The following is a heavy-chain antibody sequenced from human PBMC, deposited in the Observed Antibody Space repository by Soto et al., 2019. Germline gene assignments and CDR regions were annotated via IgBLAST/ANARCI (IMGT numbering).Heavy chain of an antibody. Sequence: ASVKVSCKASGYTFTGYAMHWVRQAPGQRLEWMGWINAGNGNTKYSQKFQGRVTITRDTSASTAYMELSSLRSEDTAVYYCAGGNVAAAGDDAFDIWGQGTMVTVSS. D-gene: IGHD6-13*01. CDR3: AGGNVAAAGDDAFDI. CDR2: INAGNGNT. J-gene: IGHJ3*02. CDR1: GYTFTGYA. V-gene: IGHV1-3*01.